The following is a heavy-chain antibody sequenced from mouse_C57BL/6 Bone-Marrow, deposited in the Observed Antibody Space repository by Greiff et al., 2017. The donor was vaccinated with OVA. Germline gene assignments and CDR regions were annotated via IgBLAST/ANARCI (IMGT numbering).Heavy chain of an antibody. D-gene: IGHD2-5*01. V-gene: IGHV1-64*01. Sequence: QVQLQQPGAELVKPGASVKLSCKASGYTFTSYWMHWVKQRPGQGLEWIGMIHPTSGSTNYNEKFKSKATLTVDKSSSTAYMQLSSLTSEDSAVYYCASAYYSNPYSYWGQGTSVTVSS. CDR2: IHPTSGST. J-gene: IGHJ4*01. CDR1: GYTFTSYW. CDR3: ASAYYSNPYSY.